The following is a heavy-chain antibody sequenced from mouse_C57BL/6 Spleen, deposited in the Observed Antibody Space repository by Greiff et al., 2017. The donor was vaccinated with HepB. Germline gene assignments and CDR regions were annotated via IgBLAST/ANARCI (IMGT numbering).Heavy chain of an antibody. CDR1: GYTFTSYW. Sequence: VKLQQPGAELVKPGASVKLSCKASGYTFTSYWMHWVKQRPGRGLEWIGRIDPNSGGTKYNEKFKSKATLTVDKPSSTAYMQLSSLTSEDSAVYYCARDPLYYGSSYDWYFDVWGTGTTVTVSS. V-gene: IGHV1-72*01. CDR2: IDPNSGGT. J-gene: IGHJ1*03. CDR3: ARDPLYYGSSYDWYFDV. D-gene: IGHD1-1*01.